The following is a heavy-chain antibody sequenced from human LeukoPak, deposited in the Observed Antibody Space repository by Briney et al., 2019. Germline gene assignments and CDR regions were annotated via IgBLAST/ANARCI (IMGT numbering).Heavy chain of an antibody. CDR2: INPSGGST. D-gene: IGHD4-17*01. J-gene: IGHJ4*02. CDR1: GYTFTSYY. V-gene: IGHV1-46*01. Sequence: ASVKVSCKASGYTFTSYYMHWVRQAPGQGLEWMGIINPSGGSTIYAQKFQGRVTMTRDMSTSTVYMELSSLRSEETAVYYCARDGTTVTTGPGYWGQGTLVTVSS. CDR3: ARDGTTVTTGPGY.